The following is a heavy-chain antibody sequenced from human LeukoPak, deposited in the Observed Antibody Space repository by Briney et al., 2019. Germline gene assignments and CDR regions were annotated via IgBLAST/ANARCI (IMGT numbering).Heavy chain of an antibody. CDR1: GFTFNSYS. D-gene: IGHD3-3*01. J-gene: IGHJ2*01. Sequence: GGSLRLSCAASGFTFNSYSMNWVRQAPGKGLEWVSPISGSNSYIYYADSMKGRFTISRDNAKNSLYLQMSSLRAEDTAVYYCAKVRAYDELGNPYWHFDLWGRGTLVTVSS. CDR3: AKVRAYDELGNPYWHFDL. V-gene: IGHV3-21*04. CDR2: ISGSNSYI.